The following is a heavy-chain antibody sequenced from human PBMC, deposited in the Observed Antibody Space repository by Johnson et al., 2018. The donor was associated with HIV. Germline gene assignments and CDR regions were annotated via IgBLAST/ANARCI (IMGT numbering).Heavy chain of an antibody. J-gene: IGHJ3*02. Sequence: QVQLVESGGGVVQPGGSLRLSCAASGFTFSSYGMHWVRQAPGKGLEWVAFIRYDGSNKYYADSVQGRFTISRDNSKNTLYLQMNSLRAEDTAVYYCAKGLVYADPDDAFDIWGQGTMVTVSS. CDR1: GFTFSSYG. CDR3: AKGLVYADPDDAFDI. D-gene: IGHD2-8*01. V-gene: IGHV3-30*02. CDR2: IRYDGSNK.